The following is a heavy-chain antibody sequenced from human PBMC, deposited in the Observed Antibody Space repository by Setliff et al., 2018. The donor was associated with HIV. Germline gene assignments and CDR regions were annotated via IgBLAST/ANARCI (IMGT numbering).Heavy chain of an antibody. CDR3: ARGYDILTGYRNPAFDI. CDR2: INAGNGNT. V-gene: IGHV1-3*01. Sequence: ASVKVSCKASGYTFTSYAMHWVRQAPGQRLEWMGWINAGNGNTKYSQKFQGRVTITRDTSASTAYMELSSLRSEDTAVYYCARGYDILTGYRNPAFDIWGQGTMVTVSS. D-gene: IGHD3-9*01. J-gene: IGHJ3*02. CDR1: GYTFTSYA.